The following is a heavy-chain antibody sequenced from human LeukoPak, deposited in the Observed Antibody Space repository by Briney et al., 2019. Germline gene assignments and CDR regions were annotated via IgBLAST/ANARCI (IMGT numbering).Heavy chain of an antibody. CDR2: INPNSGGT. Sequence: ASVTVSCTASGYTFTRFYMHWVRQAPGQGLEWMGWINPNSGGTNYAQKFQGRVTMTSDTSINTAYMELSSLRSDDTAVFYCARAHLIAAPGYNWFDPWGQGTLVTVSS. J-gene: IGHJ5*02. D-gene: IGHD6-13*01. V-gene: IGHV1-2*02. CDR3: ARAHLIAAPGYNWFDP. CDR1: GYTFTRFY.